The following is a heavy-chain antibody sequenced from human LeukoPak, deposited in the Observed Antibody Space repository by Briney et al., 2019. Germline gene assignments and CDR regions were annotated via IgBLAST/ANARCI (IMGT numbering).Heavy chain of an antibody. CDR1: GGSISSYY. V-gene: IGHV4-39*01. CDR2: IYYSGST. CDR3: ARTSSLRSPFDP. Sequence: SETLSLTCTVSGGSISSYYWSWIRQPPGKGLEWIGSIYYSGSTYYDPSLKSRVTISVDTSKNQFSLKLSSVTAADTAVYYCARTSSLRSPFDPWGQGTLVTVSS. J-gene: IGHJ5*02.